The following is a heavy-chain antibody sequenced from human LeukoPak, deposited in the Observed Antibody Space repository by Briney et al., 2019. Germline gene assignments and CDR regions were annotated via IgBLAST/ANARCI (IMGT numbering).Heavy chain of an antibody. CDR3: AREGDSAMAPFFDS. V-gene: IGHV3-33*01. D-gene: IGHD5-18*01. CDR1: GFTFSSYG. J-gene: IGHJ4*02. CDR2: IWYDGNNK. Sequence: PGRSLRLSCAASGFTFSSYGMHWVRQAPGMGLERVAVIWYDGNNKNYGVSVKGRFTISRDNSKNTLYLQMTSLRVDDTAVYFCAREGDSAMAPFFDSWGQGTLVTVSS.